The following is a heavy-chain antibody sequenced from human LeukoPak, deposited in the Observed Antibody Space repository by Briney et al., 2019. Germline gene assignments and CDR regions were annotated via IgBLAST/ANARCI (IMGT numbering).Heavy chain of an antibody. J-gene: IGHJ4*02. CDR3: AKDYSSGWEQISYYFDY. D-gene: IGHD6-19*01. Sequence: GSLILSCAASGSTFSSYAMSWVRPAPGKGLEWVSVISGSGGSTYYADSVKGRFTISRDNSKNTLYLQMNSLRAEDTAVYYCAKDYSSGWEQISYYFDYWGQGTLVTVSS. CDR1: GSTFSSYA. V-gene: IGHV3-23*01. CDR2: ISGSGGST.